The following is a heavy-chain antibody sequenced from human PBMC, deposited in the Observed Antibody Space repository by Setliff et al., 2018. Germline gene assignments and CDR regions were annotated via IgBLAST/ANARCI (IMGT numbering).Heavy chain of an antibody. D-gene: IGHD1-26*01. V-gene: IGHV1-8*02. CDR2: MNPNSGNT. J-gene: IGHJ4*02. CDR1: GYTFTSYD. Sequence: ASVKVSCKSSGYTFTSYDINWVRQATGQGLEWMGWMNPNSGNTGYAQKFQGRVTMTRNTSISTAYMELSSLRAEDTAVYYCARDRGSGSYFLRYFDYWGQGTLVTVSS. CDR3: ARDRGSGSYFLRYFDY.